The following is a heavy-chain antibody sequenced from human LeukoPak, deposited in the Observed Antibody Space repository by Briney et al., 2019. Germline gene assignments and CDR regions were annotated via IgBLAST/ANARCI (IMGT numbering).Heavy chain of an antibody. CDR1: GDSITTYY. CDR2: INYIGST. J-gene: IGHJ5*02. Sequence: SETLSPTCTVSGDSITTYYWSWIRQPPGKGLEWIGYINYIGSTNYNPSLKNRVSISADISETQFTLKLRSVTAADTAVYFCARGVTAAASSWGQGTLVTVSS. D-gene: IGHD6-13*01. CDR3: ARGVTAAASS. V-gene: IGHV4-59*01.